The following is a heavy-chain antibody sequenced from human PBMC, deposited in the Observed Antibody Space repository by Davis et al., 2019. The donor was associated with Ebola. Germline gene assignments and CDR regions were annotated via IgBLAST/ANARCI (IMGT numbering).Heavy chain of an antibody. D-gene: IGHD4-11*01. Sequence: GESLKTSCAASGFTFSNAWMSWVRQSPGKGLEWVGRIKSITDGGTTDYAAPVKGRFAISRDDSKNTLYLQMNSLKTEDTAVYYCTTQGVTTTTKGVFDIWGQGTMVTVSS. J-gene: IGHJ3*02. V-gene: IGHV3-15*01. CDR1: GFTFSNAW. CDR3: TTQGVTTTTKGVFDI. CDR2: IKSITDGGTT.